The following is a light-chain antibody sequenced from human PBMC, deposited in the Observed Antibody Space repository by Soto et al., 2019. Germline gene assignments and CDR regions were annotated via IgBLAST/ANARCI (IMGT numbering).Light chain of an antibody. Sequence: DIVMTQSPDSLAVSLGGRATINCKSSQSVLYSSNNKNYLAWYQQKPGKIPNLLIYAASTLQAGVPSRFSGSGSGTDFTLTISSLQPEDVAAYYCQKYNSAPLTFGGGTKVDIK. CDR3: QKYNSAPLT. CDR2: AAS. CDR1: QSVLYSSNNKNY. V-gene: IGKV4-1*01. J-gene: IGKJ4*01.